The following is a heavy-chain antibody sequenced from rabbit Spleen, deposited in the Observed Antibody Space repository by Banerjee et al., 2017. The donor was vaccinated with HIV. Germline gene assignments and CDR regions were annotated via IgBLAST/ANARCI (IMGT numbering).Heavy chain of an antibody. CDR1: GFSFSDSYY. Sequence: QEQLEESGGDRVKPGASLTLTCTASGFSFSDSYYICWVRQAPGKGLESIACIYAGIGNIFYASWAKGRFTVSKTSSTTVTLQMTSLTAADTATYFCARWHTYDDYADPTQLDLWGQGTLVTVS. V-gene: IGHV1S45*01. D-gene: IGHD2-1*01. J-gene: IGHJ3*01. CDR3: ARWHTYDDYADPTQLDL. CDR2: IYAGIGNI.